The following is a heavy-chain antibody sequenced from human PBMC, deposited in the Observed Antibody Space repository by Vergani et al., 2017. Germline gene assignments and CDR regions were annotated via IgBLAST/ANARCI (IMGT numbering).Heavy chain of an antibody. CDR1: GGSISSYY. CDR2: IYYSGST. CDR3: ARQNYVDYSLHFDY. V-gene: IGHV4-59*08. D-gene: IGHD4-17*01. J-gene: IGHJ4*02. Sequence: QVQLQESGPGLVKPSETLSLTCTVSGGSISSYYWSWIRQPPGKGLEWIGYIYYSGSTKYNPSLKSRVTISVDTSKNQFSLKLSSVTAADTAVYYCARQNYVDYSLHFDYWGQGTLVTVSS.